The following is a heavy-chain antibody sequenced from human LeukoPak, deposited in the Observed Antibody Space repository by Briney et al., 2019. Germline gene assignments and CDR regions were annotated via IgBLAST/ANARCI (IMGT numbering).Heavy chain of an antibody. CDR3: AKVRVDAYVSPNDY. CDR1: GFTFSSYG. Sequence: PGRSLRLSCAASGFTFSSYGMHWVRQAPGMALEWVAIISYDGSNEYYADSVKGRFTISRDNSRNTLYLQMNSLRAEDTALYYCAKVRVDAYVSPNDYWGQGTLVTVSS. J-gene: IGHJ4*02. V-gene: IGHV3-30*18. D-gene: IGHD3-16*01. CDR2: ISYDGSNE.